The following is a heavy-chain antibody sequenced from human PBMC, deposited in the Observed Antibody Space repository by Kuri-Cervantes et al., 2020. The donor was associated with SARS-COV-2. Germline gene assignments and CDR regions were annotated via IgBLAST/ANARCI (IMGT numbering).Heavy chain of an antibody. CDR3: ARRYGGHFHAVAAPGPYYFDY. V-gene: IGHV4-39*07. CDR1: GGSISSSGYY. D-gene: IGHD6-19*01. CDR2: IYHSGST. Sequence: GSLRLSCTVSGGSISSSGYYWGWIRQPPGKGLEWIGSIYHSGSTYYNPSLKSRVTISVDTSKNQFSLKLSSVTAADTAVYYCARRYGGHFHAVAAPGPYYFDYWGQGTLVTVSS. J-gene: IGHJ4*02.